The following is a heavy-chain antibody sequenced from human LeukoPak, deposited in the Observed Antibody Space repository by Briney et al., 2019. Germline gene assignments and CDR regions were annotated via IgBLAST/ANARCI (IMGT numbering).Heavy chain of an antibody. CDR1: GFTFSSYA. CDR3: AKALFPTYSGSYFDY. J-gene: IGHJ4*02. D-gene: IGHD1-26*01. V-gene: IGHV3-23*01. CDR2: ISGSGGST. Sequence: GGSLRLSCAASGFTFSSYAMSWVRQAPGKGLEWVSAISGSGGSTYYADPVKGRFTISRDNSKNTLYLQMNSLRAEDTAVYYCAKALFPTYSGSYFDYWGQGTLVTVSS.